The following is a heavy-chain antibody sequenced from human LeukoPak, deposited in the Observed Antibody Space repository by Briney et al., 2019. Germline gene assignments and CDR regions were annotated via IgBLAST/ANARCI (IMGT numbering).Heavy chain of an antibody. CDR1: GFTFTGNS. CDR3: VRETGTIGYYMDV. Sequence: PGGSLRLSCAASGFTFTGNSMHWVRQGPGKGLVWVARIHRDGGMTRYADSVEGRFTISRDNAKNTLYLQMNSLRVEDTAIYYCVRETGTIGYYMDVWGKGTTVTVSS. J-gene: IGHJ6*03. D-gene: IGHD2-15*01. CDR2: IHRDGGMT. V-gene: IGHV3-74*01.